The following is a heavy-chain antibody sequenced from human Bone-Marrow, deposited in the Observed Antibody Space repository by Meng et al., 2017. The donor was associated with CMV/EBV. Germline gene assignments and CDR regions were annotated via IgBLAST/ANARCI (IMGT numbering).Heavy chain of an antibody. V-gene: IGHV1-69*05. D-gene: IGHD6-13*01. J-gene: IGHJ6*02. CDR1: GGTFSNYL. CDR2: IIPIFGTA. Sequence: SVKVSCKASGGTFSNYLIIWVRQAPGQGLEWMGGIIPIFGTANYAQKFQGRVTITTDESTSTAYMELSSLRSEDTAVYYCARAEVTAAAGTPHYYYYYYGMDVWGQGTTVTVS. CDR3: ARAEVTAAAGTPHYYYYYYGMDV.